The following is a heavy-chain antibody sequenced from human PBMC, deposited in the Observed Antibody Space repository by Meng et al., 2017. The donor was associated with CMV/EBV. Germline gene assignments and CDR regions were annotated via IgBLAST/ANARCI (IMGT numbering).Heavy chain of an antibody. CDR1: GYTFTGYY. CDR3: ARDRVVVVPAAILENSYYYYGMDV. V-gene: IGHV1-2*02. Sequence: ASVKVSCKASGYTFTGYYMHWVRQAPGQGLEWMGWINPNGGGTNYAQKFQGRVTMTRDTSISTAYMELSRLRSDDTAVYYCARDRVVVVPAAILENSYYYYGMDVWGQGATVTVSS. D-gene: IGHD2-2*02. CDR2: INPNGGGT. J-gene: IGHJ6*02.